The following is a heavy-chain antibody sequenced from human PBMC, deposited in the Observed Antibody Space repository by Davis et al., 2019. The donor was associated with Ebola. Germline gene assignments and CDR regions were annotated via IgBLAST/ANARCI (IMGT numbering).Heavy chain of an antibody. CDR2: ISSSGSTI. D-gene: IGHD1-26*01. CDR3: ARTGIVGATSANYYYYGMDV. Sequence: GGSLRLSCAASGFTFSSYSMNWVRQAPGKGLEWVSSISSSGSTIYYADSVKGRFTISRDNAKNSLYLQMNSLRAEDTAVYYCARTGIVGATSANYYYYGMDVWGQGTTVTVSS. J-gene: IGHJ6*02. CDR1: GFTFSSYS. V-gene: IGHV3-21*04.